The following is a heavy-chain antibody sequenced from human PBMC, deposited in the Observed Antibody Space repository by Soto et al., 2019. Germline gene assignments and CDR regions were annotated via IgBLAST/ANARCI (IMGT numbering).Heavy chain of an antibody. Sequence: PSETLSLTCAVYGGSFSDYYWSWIRQPPGKGLGWIGEINHSGSTNYNPSLKSRVTISVDTSKNQFSLKLSSVTAADTAVYYCATGFWSGYPHWGQGTLVTVSS. D-gene: IGHD3-3*01. J-gene: IGHJ4*02. CDR1: GGSFSDYY. V-gene: IGHV4-34*01. CDR2: INHSGST. CDR3: ATGFWSGYPH.